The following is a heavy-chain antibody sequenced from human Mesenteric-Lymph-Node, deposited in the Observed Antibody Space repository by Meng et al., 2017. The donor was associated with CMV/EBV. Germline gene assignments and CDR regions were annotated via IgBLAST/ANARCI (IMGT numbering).Heavy chain of an antibody. D-gene: IGHD3-22*01. J-gene: IGHJ4*02. CDR3: ARAREAYDSSGYYFDY. CDR1: YTFTSYY. V-gene: IGHV1-46*01. CDR2: INPSGGST. Sequence: YTFTSYYMHWVRQAPGQGLEWIGIINPSGGSTSYAQKFQGRVTMTRDTSTSTVYMELSSLRSEDTAVYYCARAREAYDSSGYYFDYWGQGTLVTVSS.